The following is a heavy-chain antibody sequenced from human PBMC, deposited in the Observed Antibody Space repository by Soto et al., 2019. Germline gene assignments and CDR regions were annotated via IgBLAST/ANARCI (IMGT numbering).Heavy chain of an antibody. Sequence: PSETLSLTCTVSGGSISSYYWSWIRQPPGKGLEWIGYIYYSGSTNYNPSLKSRVTISVDTSKNQFSLKLSSVTAADTAVYYCAREVGLLYYFDYWGQGTLVTVSS. CDR3: AREVGLLYYFDY. CDR2: IYYSGST. D-gene: IGHD3-10*01. V-gene: IGHV4-59*01. CDR1: GGSISSYY. J-gene: IGHJ4*02.